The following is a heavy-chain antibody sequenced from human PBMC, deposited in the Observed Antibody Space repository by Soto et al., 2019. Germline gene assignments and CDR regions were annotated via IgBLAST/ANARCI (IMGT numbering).Heavy chain of an antibody. V-gene: IGHV3-23*01. CDR2: ITGGGGNT. CDR1: GFTFSSYA. D-gene: IGHD2-2*01. J-gene: IGHJ5*02. Sequence: EVQLLESGGDLVQPGGSLRLSCAASGFTFSSYAMSWVRQAPGNGLEWVSAITGGGGNTFYADSVKGRFTIPRDNSKNPPYPQMNSLRAEDTGVYYCAKGGRGYCSRDRCYAYRFDPWGQGTQVTVSS. CDR3: AKGGRGYCSRDRCYAYRFDP.